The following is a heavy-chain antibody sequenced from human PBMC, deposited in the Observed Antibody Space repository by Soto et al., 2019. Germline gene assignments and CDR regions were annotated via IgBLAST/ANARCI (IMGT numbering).Heavy chain of an antibody. J-gene: IGHJ4*02. D-gene: IGHD6-6*01. CDR2: INPNSGDT. V-gene: IGHV1-2*02. CDR1: GYTFTAYY. CDR3: ARVGFSSSSEGY. Sequence: ASVKVSCKSSGYTFTAYYMHWVRQAPGQGLEWMGWINPNSGDTNYPQKFQGRVTMTRDTSINTVYMELSRLRSDDTAVYYCARVGFSSSSEGYWGQGTLVTVPS.